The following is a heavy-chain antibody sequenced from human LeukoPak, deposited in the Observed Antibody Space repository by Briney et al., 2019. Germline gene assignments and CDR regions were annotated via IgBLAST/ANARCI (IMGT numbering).Heavy chain of an antibody. D-gene: IGHD3-16*01. CDR1: DYSISSVYY. V-gene: IGHV4-38-2*02. CDR3: ARVIPGGFDL. CDR2: IYHSGRT. Sequence: SETLSLTCTVSDYSISSVYYWGWIRQPPGKGLEWIGSIYHSGRTYFNPSLKSRVTISVDTSKNQFSLKLSSVTAADTAVYYCARVIPGGFDLWGQGTLVTVSS. J-gene: IGHJ4*02.